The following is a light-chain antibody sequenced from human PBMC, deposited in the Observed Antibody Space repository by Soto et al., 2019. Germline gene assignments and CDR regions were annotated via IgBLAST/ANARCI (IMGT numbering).Light chain of an antibody. Sequence: QSVLTQPASVSGSPGQSITISCTGSSSDVGAYTSVSWYQQHPGKAPKLMIYEVRNRPSGVSRRFSGSKSGNTASLTISGLQAEYEAHYYCSSYTSDNRNYVFGTGTKLTVL. CDR2: EVR. V-gene: IGLV2-14*01. CDR1: SSDVGAYTS. CDR3: SSYTSDNRNYV. J-gene: IGLJ1*01.